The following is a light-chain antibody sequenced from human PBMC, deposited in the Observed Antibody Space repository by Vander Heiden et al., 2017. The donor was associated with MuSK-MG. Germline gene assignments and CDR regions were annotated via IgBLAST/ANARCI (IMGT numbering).Light chain of an antibody. Sequence: IQMDQAPSSLSASVGDRVTITCRASQSIVSYLNWYQQKPGKAPKLLIYAASSLQSGVPSRFSGSGSGTDFTLTISSLQPEDFATYHCQQSYTIPYTFGQGTKLGI. CDR2: AAS. V-gene: IGKV1-39*01. CDR1: QSIVSY. CDR3: QQSYTIPYT. J-gene: IGKJ2*01.